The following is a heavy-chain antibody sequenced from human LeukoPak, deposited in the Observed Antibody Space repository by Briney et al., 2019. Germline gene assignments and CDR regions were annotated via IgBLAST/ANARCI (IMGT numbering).Heavy chain of an antibody. CDR1: GYIFSNYV. Sequence: ASVKVSCKGSGYIFSNYVMHWVRQAPGQRLEWMGWINNDNGDTKYSQNFQNRVTISSDTSAGTAYLEVRRLTSEDSAMYFCARGDGRNPLIQWGQGTLVTVAS. CDR2: INNDNGDT. CDR3: ARGDGRNPLIQ. V-gene: IGHV1-3*04. J-gene: IGHJ4*02. D-gene: IGHD2-21*02.